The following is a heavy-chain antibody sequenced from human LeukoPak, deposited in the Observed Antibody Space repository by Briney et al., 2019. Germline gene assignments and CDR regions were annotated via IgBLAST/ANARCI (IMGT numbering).Heavy chain of an antibody. Sequence: ASVKVSCKAYGYTFTSYYMHWVRQAPGQGLEWMGGIIPIFGTANYAQKFQGRVTITADKSTSTAYMELSSLRSEDTAVYYCARNTVTNYYYYMDVWGKGTTVTVSS. J-gene: IGHJ6*03. CDR2: IIPIFGTA. V-gene: IGHV1-69*06. CDR1: GYTFTSYY. D-gene: IGHD4-11*01. CDR3: ARNTVTNYYYYMDV.